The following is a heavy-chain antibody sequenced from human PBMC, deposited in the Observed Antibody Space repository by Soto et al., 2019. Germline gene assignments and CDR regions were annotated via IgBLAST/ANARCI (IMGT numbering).Heavy chain of an antibody. CDR1: GFPFNTFD. CDR3: TKGAHLDY. Sequence: GGSLRLSCAASGFPFNTFDMSWVRQAPGEGLKWVSVIGRRDDSTYYADSVKGRFTVSRDDVRNTLYLQMNSLRAEDTAIYFCTKGAHLDYWGRGALVTVSS. J-gene: IGHJ4*02. V-gene: IGHV3-23*01. D-gene: IGHD2-8*01. CDR2: IGRRDDST.